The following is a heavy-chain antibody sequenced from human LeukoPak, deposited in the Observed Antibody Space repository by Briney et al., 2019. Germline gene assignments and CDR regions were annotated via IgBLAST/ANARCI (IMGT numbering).Heavy chain of an antibody. Sequence: GGSLRLSCAASGVTFSNYAMSWVRQAPGKGLEWVSAIRGSGSGTYYAVSVKGRFTISRDNTKSSLYLQMNSLRAEDTAMYYCARVGEGELGNWFDPWGQGTLVTISS. J-gene: IGHJ5*02. V-gene: IGHV3-23*01. D-gene: IGHD3-10*01. CDR2: IRGSGSGT. CDR1: GVTFSNYA. CDR3: ARVGEGELGNWFDP.